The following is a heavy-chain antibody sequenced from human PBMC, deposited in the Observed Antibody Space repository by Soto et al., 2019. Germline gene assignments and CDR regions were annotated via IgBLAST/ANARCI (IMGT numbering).Heavy chain of an antibody. J-gene: IGHJ4*02. V-gene: IGHV3-74*01. CDR2: ISSDGSHT. CDR3: VRGIGAAGNDY. CDR1: GFTFSSYW. Sequence: GGSLRLSCAASGFTFSSYWMHCVRQAPGKGPVWLSFISSDGSHTNYADSVKGRFTISRDNAKNTLYLQMNSLRAEDTAVYYCVRGIGAAGNDYWGQGTLVTVSS. D-gene: IGHD6-13*01.